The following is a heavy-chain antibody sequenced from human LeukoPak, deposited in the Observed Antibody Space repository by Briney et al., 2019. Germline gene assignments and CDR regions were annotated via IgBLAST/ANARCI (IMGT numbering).Heavy chain of an antibody. Sequence: GGSLRLSCAASGFTFSSYGMHWVRQAPGKGLEWVAFIRYDGSNKYYADSVKGRFTISRDNSKNTLYLQMNSLRAEDTAVYYCAKAQGSGYCSSTSCSPGYYYYYMDVWDKGTTVTVSS. D-gene: IGHD2-2*01. J-gene: IGHJ6*03. V-gene: IGHV3-30*02. CDR3: AKAQGSGYCSSTSCSPGYYYYYMDV. CDR1: GFTFSSYG. CDR2: IRYDGSNK.